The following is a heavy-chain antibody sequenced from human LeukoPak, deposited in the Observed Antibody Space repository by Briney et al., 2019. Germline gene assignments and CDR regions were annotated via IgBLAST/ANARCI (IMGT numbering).Heavy chain of an antibody. CDR3: AELTSMVEQY. Sequence: PGGSLRLSCEASGFTFSSYWMHWVRQVPGKGLVWVSRINSDGSSTSYADSVKGRFTISRDNAENTLYLQMNSLRAEDTAVYYCAELTSMVEQYWGQGTLVTAYS. J-gene: IGHJ4*02. V-gene: IGHV3-74*01. CDR1: GFTFSSYW. D-gene: IGHD3-10*01. CDR2: INSDGSST.